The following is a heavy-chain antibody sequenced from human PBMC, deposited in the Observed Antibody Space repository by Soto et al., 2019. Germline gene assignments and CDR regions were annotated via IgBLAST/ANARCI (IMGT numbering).Heavy chain of an antibody. V-gene: IGHV3-30*18. D-gene: IGHD3-22*01. CDR1: GFTFSSYG. J-gene: IGHJ4*02. Sequence: GGSLRLSCAASGFTFSSYGMHWVRQAPGKGLEWVAVISYDGSNKYYADSVKGRFTISRDNSKNTLYLQMNSLRAEDTAVYYCAKDPPYYYDSSGYQGDYFDYWGQGTLVTVSS. CDR2: ISYDGSNK. CDR3: AKDPPYYYDSSGYQGDYFDY.